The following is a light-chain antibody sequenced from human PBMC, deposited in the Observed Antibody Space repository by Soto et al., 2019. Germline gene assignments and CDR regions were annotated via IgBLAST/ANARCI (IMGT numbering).Light chain of an antibody. Sequence: SYELTQPPSVSVAPGQTATITCGGNNIGDKSVHWYQQRPGQAPVVVVYDDSDRPSGIPERFSGSNSGNTATLTISRVEAGDEADYYCQSYDSSLSEWVFGGGTKLTVL. CDR3: QSYDSSLSEWV. CDR2: DDS. J-gene: IGLJ3*02. CDR1: NIGDKS. V-gene: IGLV3-21*02.